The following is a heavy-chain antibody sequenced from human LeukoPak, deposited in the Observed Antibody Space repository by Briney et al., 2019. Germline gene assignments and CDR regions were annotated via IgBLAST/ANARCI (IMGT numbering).Heavy chain of an antibody. CDR2: IYYIGST. V-gene: IGHV4-39*01. CDR1: GGSISSTRYY. CDR3: ARHVNSNGSPSDY. D-gene: IGHD1-26*01. J-gene: IGHJ4*02. Sequence: SETLSLTCTVSGGSISSTRYYWGWIRQPPGKGLEWIGSIYYIGSTYYNPSLKSRVTISVDTSKNQFSLKLRSVTAADTAVYYCARHVNSNGSPSDYWGQGTLVTVSS.